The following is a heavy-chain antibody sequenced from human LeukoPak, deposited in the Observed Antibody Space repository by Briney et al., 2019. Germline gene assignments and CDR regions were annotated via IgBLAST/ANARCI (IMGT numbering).Heavy chain of an antibody. CDR3: AREAYYDSWEVVRNYYYGMDV. Sequence: SVKVSCKASGGTFSSYAISWVRQAPGQGLEWMGGIIPIFGTANYAQKFQGRVTITADESTSTAYMELSSLRSEDTAAYYCAREAYYDSWEVVRNYYYGMDVWGQGTTVTVSS. D-gene: IGHD3-22*01. V-gene: IGHV1-69*01. CDR1: GGTFSSYA. CDR2: IIPIFGTA. J-gene: IGHJ6*02.